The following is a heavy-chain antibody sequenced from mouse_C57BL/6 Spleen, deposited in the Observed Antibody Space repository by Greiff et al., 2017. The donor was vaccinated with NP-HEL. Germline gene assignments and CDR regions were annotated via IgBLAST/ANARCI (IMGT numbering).Heavy chain of an antibody. Sequence: EVMLVESGEGLVKPGGSLKLSCAASGFTFSSYAMSWVRQTPATRLEWVASLSSGGDYIYYADTVKGRFTISRDHARNTLYLQMSSLKSEDTAMYYCTRDRGSTPFDYWGQGTTLTVSS. CDR3: TRDRGSTPFDY. CDR2: LSSGGDYI. J-gene: IGHJ2*01. CDR1: GFTFSSYA. V-gene: IGHV5-9-1*02.